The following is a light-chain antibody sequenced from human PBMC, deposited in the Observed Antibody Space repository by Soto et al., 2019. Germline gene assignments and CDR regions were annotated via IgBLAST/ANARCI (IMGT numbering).Light chain of an antibody. V-gene: IGKV3-20*01. CDR3: QQYGRSPPIT. J-gene: IGKJ5*01. CDR1: QSVSSNS. CDR2: GAS. Sequence: EIVLTQSPGTLSLSPGERATLSCRASQSVSSNSLVWYQQKPGQAPRLLIYGASRRATDIPDRFSGGGSGTDFTLTISSLEPEDFAIYYCQQYGRSPPITFGQGTRLEIK.